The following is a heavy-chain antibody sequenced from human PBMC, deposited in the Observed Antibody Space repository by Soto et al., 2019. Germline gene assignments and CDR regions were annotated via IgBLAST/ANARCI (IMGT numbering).Heavy chain of an antibody. CDR2: ISSSSSTI. CDR3: ARDDSSGCAIVAFDI. D-gene: IGHD3-22*01. J-gene: IGHJ3*02. CDR1: GFTFSTYS. Sequence: LRLSCAASGFTFSTYSMNWVRQAPGKGLECISYISSSSSTIYYADSVKGRFTISRDNAKNSLYLQINSLRDEDTAVYYCARDDSSGCAIVAFDIWGQGTMVTVSS. V-gene: IGHV3-48*02.